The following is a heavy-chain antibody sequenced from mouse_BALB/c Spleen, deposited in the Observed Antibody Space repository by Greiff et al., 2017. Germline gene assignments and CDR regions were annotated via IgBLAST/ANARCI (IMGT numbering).Heavy chain of an antibody. CDR3: ARVTTASAY. V-gene: IGHV2-9*02. CDR1: GFSLTSYG. Sequence: VKVVESGPGLVAPSQSLSITCTVSGFSLTSYGVHWVRQPPGKGLEWLGVIWAGGSTTYNSALMSRLSISKDNSKSQVFIKMNSLQTDDTAMYYCARVTTASAYWGQGTLVTVSA. D-gene: IGHD1-2*01. CDR2: IWAGGST. J-gene: IGHJ3*01.